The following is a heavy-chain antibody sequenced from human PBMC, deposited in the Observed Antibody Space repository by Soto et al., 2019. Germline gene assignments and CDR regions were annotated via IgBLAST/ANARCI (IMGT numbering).Heavy chain of an antibody. Sequence: PGGSLRLSCAASGFIFSDYGMDWVRQAPGQGLEWLSGLSNTGRHTNYAGSVKGRFTISRDNSKNMLYLQMDSLRDEDTAMYYCTKDLVPGEGYTVPEYWGQGTLVTVSS. CDR3: TKDLVPGEGYTVPEY. D-gene: IGHD5-12*01. V-gene: IGHV3-23*01. CDR1: GFIFSDYG. CDR2: LSNTGRHT. J-gene: IGHJ4*02.